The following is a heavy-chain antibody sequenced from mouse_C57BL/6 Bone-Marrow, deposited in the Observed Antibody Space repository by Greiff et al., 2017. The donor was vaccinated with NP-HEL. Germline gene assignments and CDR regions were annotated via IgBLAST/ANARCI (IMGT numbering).Heavy chain of an antibody. CDR3: ARRDYYGSSKGNAMDY. V-gene: IGHV1-18*01. CDR2: INPNNGGT. CDR1: GYTFTDYN. D-gene: IGHD1-1*01. J-gene: IGHJ4*01. Sequence: EVKLMESGPELVKPGASVKIPCKASGYTFTDYNMDWVKQSHGKSLEWIGDINPNNGGTIYNQKFKGKDTLTVDKSSSTAYMELRSLTSEDTTVYYCARRDYYGSSKGNAMDYWGQGTSVTVSS.